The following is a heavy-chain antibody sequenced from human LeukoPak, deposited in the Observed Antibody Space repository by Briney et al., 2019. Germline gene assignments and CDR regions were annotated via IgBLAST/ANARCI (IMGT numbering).Heavy chain of an antibody. Sequence: SETLSLTCTVSGGSISSSSYYWGWIRQPPGKGLEWIGSIYYSGSTYYNPSLKSRVTISVDTSKNQFSLKLSSVTAADTAVYYCARHGGSSWYFAFDYWGQGTLVTVSS. CDR3: ARHGGSSWYFAFDY. D-gene: IGHD6-13*01. CDR1: GGSISSSSYY. J-gene: IGHJ4*02. CDR2: IYYSGST. V-gene: IGHV4-39*01.